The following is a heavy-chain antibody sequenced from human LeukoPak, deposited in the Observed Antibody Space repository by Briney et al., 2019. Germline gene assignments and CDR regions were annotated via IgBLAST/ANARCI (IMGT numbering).Heavy chain of an antibody. CDR3: ARWLQLRGYYYYMDV. V-gene: IGHV3-20*01. D-gene: IGHD5-24*01. CDR2: INWNDGSI. CDR1: GFTFSSYA. J-gene: IGHJ6*03. Sequence: GGSLRLSCAASGFTFSSYAMSWVRQAPGKGLEWVSGINWNDGSIGYADSVKGRFTISRDNAKNSLYLQMNSPRAEDTALYHCARWLQLRGYYYYMDVWGKGTTVTVSS.